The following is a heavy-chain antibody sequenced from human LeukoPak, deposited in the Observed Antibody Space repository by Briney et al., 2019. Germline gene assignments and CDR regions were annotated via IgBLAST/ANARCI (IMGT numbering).Heavy chain of an antibody. CDR3: ARENYDSSGYYYVRLIDY. D-gene: IGHD3-22*01. J-gene: IGHJ4*02. Sequence: SETLSLTCTVSGGSISSYYWSWIRQPPGKGLEWIGYIYYSGSTNYNPSLTSRVTISVDTSKNQFSLKLSSVTAADTAVYYCARENYDSSGYYYVRLIDYWGQGTLVTVSS. V-gene: IGHV4-59*01. CDR2: IYYSGST. CDR1: GGSISSYY.